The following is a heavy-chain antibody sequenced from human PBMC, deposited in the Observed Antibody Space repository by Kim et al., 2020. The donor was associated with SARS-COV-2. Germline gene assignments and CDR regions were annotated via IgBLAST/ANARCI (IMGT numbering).Heavy chain of an antibody. J-gene: IGHJ1*01. D-gene: IGHD4-4*01. CDR3: VRDSNKLFYTEDYFQD. V-gene: IGHV3-33*08. CDR2: IAYDGINK. Sequence: GGSLRLSCAASGFTFSSYGLHWVRQAPGKGLEWVASIAYDGINKYYADSVEGRFTVSRDNSKKMVFLQMKSLRAEDTAVYYCVRDSNKLFYTEDYFQDWGQGTLVTVSS. CDR1: GFTFSSYG.